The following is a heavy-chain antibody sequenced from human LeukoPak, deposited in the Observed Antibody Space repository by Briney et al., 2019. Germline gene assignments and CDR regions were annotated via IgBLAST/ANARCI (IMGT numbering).Heavy chain of an antibody. CDR1: GGSFSGHY. V-gene: IGHV4-34*01. J-gene: IGHJ5*02. Sequence: PSETLSLTGAVFGGSFSGHYWTWIRQPPGKGLEWIGEINHSGGTNYNPSLKSRVTISVDTSKNQFSLKLSSLTAADTAVYYCARPASWVNYFDPWGQGTLVTVSS. D-gene: IGHD1-7*01. CDR3: ARPASWVNYFDP. CDR2: INHSGGT.